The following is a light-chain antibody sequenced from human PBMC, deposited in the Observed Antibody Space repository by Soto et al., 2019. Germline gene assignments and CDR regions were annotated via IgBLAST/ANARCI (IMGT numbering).Light chain of an antibody. Sequence: EIVLTQSPGTLSLSPGERATLSCRASQSVGKYLVWYQQKPGQAPRLLIYDASNRATGIPDRFSGSGSGTDFTLTISSLQPDDFATYYCQHYNSYSEAFGQGTKVDI. CDR2: DAS. CDR1: QSVGKY. J-gene: IGKJ1*01. V-gene: IGKV3-11*01. CDR3: QHYNSYSEA.